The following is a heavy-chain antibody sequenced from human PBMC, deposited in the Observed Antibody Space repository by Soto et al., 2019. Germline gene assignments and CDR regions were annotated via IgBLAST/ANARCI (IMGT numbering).Heavy chain of an antibody. CDR2: FNPSGGST. CDR3: AGDLLGGCSGGSCSPFAY. D-gene: IGHD2-15*01. J-gene: IGHJ4*02. CDR1: GYTFTSYY. V-gene: IGHV1-46*01. Sequence: QVQLVQSGAEVKKPGASVKVSCKASGYTFTSYYMHWVRQAPGQGLEWMGIFNPSGGSTSYAQKFQGSATMSRDTSTRTVYMELSSLRSEDTAVYSCAGDLLGGCSGGSCSPFAYWGQGTLVTVSS.